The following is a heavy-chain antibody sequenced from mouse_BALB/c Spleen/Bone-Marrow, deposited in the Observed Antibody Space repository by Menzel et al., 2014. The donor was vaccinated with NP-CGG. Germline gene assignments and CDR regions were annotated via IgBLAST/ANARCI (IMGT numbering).Heavy chain of an antibody. V-gene: IGHV4-2*02. CDR2: INPGSSTI. CDR1: GFDFGRYW. CDR3: ARRGYYGYHDN. D-gene: IGHD1-2*01. Sequence: DVKLQESGGGLVQPGGSLNLACVASGFDFGRYWMSWARQAPGKGLEWIGEINPGSSTINYSPSLKDKFIMSRDNAKNTLYRQRRKVRSEDTALYYCARRGYYGYHDNWGQGTTPTVSS. J-gene: IGHJ2*01.